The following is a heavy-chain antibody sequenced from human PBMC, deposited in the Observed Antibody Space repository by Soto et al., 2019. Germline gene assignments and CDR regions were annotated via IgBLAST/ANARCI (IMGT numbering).Heavy chain of an antibody. Sequence: QLVESEGGLVQPGGSLRLSCEASGFIFTTSDMSWVRQAPGKGLEWVSSITTTGDTTHYADSVRGRFTISRDNARNAVYLKRKSLRVDDTAVYYCAEGGGGDHGYWGQGTLVAVSS. D-gene: IGHD2-21*02. CDR2: ITTTGDTT. CDR3: AEGGGGDHGY. CDR1: GFIFTTSD. J-gene: IGHJ4*02. V-gene: IGHV3-23*04.